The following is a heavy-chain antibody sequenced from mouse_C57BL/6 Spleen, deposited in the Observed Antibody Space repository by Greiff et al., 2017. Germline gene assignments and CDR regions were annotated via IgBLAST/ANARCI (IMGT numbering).Heavy chain of an antibody. CDR3: ARGGLGAWFAY. D-gene: IGHD2-10*02. V-gene: IGHV3-1*01. J-gene: IGHJ3*01. CDR1: GYSISSGYD. CDR2: ISYSGST. Sequence: EVQLVESGPGMVKPSQSLSLTCTVTGYSISSGYDWHWIRHFPGNKLEWMGYISYSGSTNYNPSLKSRISITHDTSKNHFFLKLNSVTTEDTATYYCARGGLGAWFAYWGQGTLVTVSA.